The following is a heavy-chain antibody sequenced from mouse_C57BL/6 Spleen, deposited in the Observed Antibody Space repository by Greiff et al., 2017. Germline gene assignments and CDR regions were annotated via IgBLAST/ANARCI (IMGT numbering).Heavy chain of an antibody. CDR3: ARDNFYAMDY. J-gene: IGHJ4*01. CDR2: IYPGDGDT. CDR1: GYAFSSSW. Sequence: VKLMESGPELVKPGASVKISCKASGYAFSSSWMNWVKPRPGKGLEWIGRIYPGDGDTNYNGKFKGKATLTADKSSSTAYMQLSSLTSEDSAVYFCARDNFYAMDYWGQGTSVTVSS. D-gene: IGHD4-1*02. V-gene: IGHV1-82*01.